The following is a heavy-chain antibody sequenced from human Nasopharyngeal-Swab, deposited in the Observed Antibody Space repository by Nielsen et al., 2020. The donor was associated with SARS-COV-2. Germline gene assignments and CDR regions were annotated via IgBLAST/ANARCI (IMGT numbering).Heavy chain of an antibody. CDR2: IYYSGST. CDR1: GGSINSGNYY. CDR3: ATAIAYYDTSGLDY. Sequence: SETLSLTCTVSGGSINSGNYYWSWIRQSPGKGLEWIGYIYYSGSTYYNPSLKSRVTISLDTSKNQFSLQLSSVTAADTAVYFCATAIAYYDTSGLDYWGQGTLVTVSS. J-gene: IGHJ4*02. D-gene: IGHD3-22*01. V-gene: IGHV4-30-4*01.